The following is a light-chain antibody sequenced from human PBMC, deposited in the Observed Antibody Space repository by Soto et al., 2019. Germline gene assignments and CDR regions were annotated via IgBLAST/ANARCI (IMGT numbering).Light chain of an antibody. CDR2: KAS. CDR1: QSISSW. J-gene: IGKJ1*01. Sequence: DIQMTQSPSTLSASVGDRVTITCRASQSISSWLAWYQQKPGKAPKLLIYKASSLESGVPSRFSGSGSGTEFTLTISSLQPDDIATYYCQQYNSYWTFGKGTKVE. CDR3: QQYNSYWT. V-gene: IGKV1-5*03.